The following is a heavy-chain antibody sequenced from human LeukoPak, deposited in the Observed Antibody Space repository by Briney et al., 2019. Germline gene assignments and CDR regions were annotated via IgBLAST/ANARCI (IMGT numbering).Heavy chain of an antibody. CDR3: ARATYYYDPYFDY. D-gene: IGHD3-22*01. V-gene: IGHV3-48*01. J-gene: IGHJ4*02. CDR2: ISTTGTTI. Sequence: GGSLRLSCAASGFTFSAYHINWVRQAPGKGLEWISYISTTGTTIHYADSVKGRFAISRDNSKNTLYLQMNSLRAEDTAVYYCARATYYYDPYFDYWGQGTLVTVSS. CDR1: GFTFSAYH.